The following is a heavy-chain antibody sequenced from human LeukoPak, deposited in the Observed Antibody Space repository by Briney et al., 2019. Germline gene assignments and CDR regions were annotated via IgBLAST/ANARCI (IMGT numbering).Heavy chain of an antibody. CDR1: GGSFSGYY. J-gene: IGHJ4*02. D-gene: IGHD3-9*01. V-gene: IGHV4-34*01. CDR2: INHSGST. CDR3: ARGQRRYFDWLLSTYYFDY. Sequence: PSETLSLTCAVYGGSFSGYYWSWIRQPPGKGLEWIGEINHSGSTNYNPSLKSRVTISVDTSKNQFSLKLSSVTAADTAVYYCARGQRRYFDWLLSTYYFDYWGQGTLVTLS.